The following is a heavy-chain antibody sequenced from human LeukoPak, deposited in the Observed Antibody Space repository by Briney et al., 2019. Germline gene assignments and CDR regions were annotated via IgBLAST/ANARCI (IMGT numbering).Heavy chain of an antibody. Sequence: SVKVSCKASGFTFNTSAMQWVRQARGQRLEWIGWIVVGSGNTNYAQKFQERVTITRDMSTSTAYMELSGLRSEDTAIYYCAAGSQLLPDDWGQGTLVTVSS. J-gene: IGHJ4*02. CDR2: IVVGSGNT. CDR1: GFTFNTSA. D-gene: IGHD1-1*01. CDR3: AAGSQLLPDD. V-gene: IGHV1-58*02.